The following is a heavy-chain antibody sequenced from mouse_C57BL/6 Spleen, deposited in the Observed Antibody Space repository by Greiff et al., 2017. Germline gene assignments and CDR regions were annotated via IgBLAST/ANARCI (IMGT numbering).Heavy chain of an antibody. V-gene: IGHV1-81*01. J-gene: IGHJ2*01. D-gene: IGHD2-3*01. CDR2: IYPRSGNT. CDR3: ARRYDGYYDYFDY. Sequence: QVQLQQSGAELARPGASVKLSCKASGYTFTSYGISWVKQRTGQGLEWIGEIYPRSGNTYYNEKFKGKATLTADKSSSTAYMELRSLTSEDSAVYFCARRYDGYYDYFDYWGQGTTLPFSS. CDR1: GYTFTSYG.